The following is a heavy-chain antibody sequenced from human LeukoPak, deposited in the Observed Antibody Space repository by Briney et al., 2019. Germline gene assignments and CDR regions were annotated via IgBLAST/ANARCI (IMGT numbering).Heavy chain of an antibody. J-gene: IGHJ4*02. CDR1: GFTFSSYA. V-gene: IGHV3-30*04. D-gene: IGHD4-17*01. Sequence: GGSLRLSCAASGFTFSSYAMHWVRQAPGKGLEWVAVISYDGSNKYYADSVKGRFTISRDNSKNTLYLQMNSLRAEDTAVYYCAGDYGDYGFDYWGQGTLVTVSS. CDR2: ISYDGSNK. CDR3: AGDYGDYGFDY.